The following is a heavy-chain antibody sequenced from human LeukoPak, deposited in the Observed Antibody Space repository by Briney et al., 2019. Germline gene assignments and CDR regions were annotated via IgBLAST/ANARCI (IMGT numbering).Heavy chain of an antibody. CDR3: ANRGISGANSGAFDI. CDR2: IGGSGGST. V-gene: IGHV3-23*01. J-gene: IGHJ3*02. D-gene: IGHD4/OR15-4a*01. CDR1: GFTFSSYG. Sequence: GGSLRLSCAASGFTFSSYGMSWVRQAPGKGLEWVSAIGGSGGSTYYADSVKGRFTISRDNSKNTLYLQMNSLRAEDTAVYYCANRGISGANSGAFDIGGQGTMFTVS.